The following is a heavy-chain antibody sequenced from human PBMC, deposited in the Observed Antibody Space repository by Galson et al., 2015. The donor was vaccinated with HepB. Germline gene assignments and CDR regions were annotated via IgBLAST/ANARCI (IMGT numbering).Heavy chain of an antibody. CDR1: GFIFTTYG. CDR2: ISYDGNNR. J-gene: IGHJ3*02. D-gene: IGHD2-2*01. Sequence: SLRLSCAASGFIFTTYGMHWVRQAPGKGLEWVALISYDGNNRYYADSAKGRFTISRDNFKNTLYLQMSSLRAEDEAVYYCVKDLQYCSSTSCYYAFDMWGQGTMVIASA. V-gene: IGHV3-30*18. CDR3: VKDLQYCSSTSCYYAFDM.